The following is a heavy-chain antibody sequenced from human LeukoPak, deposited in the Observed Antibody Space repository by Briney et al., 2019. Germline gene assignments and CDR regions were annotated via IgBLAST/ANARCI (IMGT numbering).Heavy chain of an antibody. V-gene: IGHV4-39*01. D-gene: IGHD6-13*01. J-gene: IGHJ4*02. CDR2: IYYSGST. Sequence: SETLSLTCTVSGGSISSSSYYWGWIRQPPGKGLEWIGSIYYSGSTYYNPSPKSRVTISVDTSKNQFSLKLSSVTAADTAVYYCARRGMAAAAGTEYWGQGTLVTVSS. CDR3: ARRGMAAAAGTEY. CDR1: GGSISSSSYY.